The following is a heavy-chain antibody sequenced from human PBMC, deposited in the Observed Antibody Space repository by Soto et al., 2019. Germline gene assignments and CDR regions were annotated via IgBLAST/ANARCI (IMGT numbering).Heavy chain of an antibody. CDR1: GFTFHEYA. CDR3: TKGGYYLIYYFGMDV. D-gene: IGHD1-26*01. Sequence: EVQLIESGGGWVQPGTSLRVSCAASGFTFHEYAMHWVRQAPGKGLEWVSGISSDGDTIAYADSVQGRFTVFRDNAKNSLHLQMNSLRAEDTALYYCTKGGYYLIYYFGMDVWGQGTTVTVSS. CDR2: ISSDGDTI. J-gene: IGHJ6*02. V-gene: IGHV3-9*01.